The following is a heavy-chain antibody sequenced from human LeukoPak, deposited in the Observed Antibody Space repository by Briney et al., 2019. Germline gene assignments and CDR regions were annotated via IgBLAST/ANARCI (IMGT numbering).Heavy chain of an antibody. Sequence: PGRSLRLSCAASGFTFSSYAMHWVRQAPGKGLEWVAVISYDGSNKYYADSVKGRFTISRDNSKNTLYLQMNSLRAEDTAVYYCAGFISFDYWGQGTLVTVSS. CDR1: GFTFSSYA. J-gene: IGHJ4*02. CDR2: ISYDGSNK. CDR3: AGFISFDY. V-gene: IGHV3-30-3*01. D-gene: IGHD3-10*01.